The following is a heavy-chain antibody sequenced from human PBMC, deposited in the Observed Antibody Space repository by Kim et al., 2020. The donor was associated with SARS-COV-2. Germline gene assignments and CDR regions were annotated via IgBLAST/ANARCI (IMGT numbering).Heavy chain of an antibody. V-gene: IGHV4-61*01. CDR3: ARDRTVGATIDY. CDR1: GGSVSSGSYY. J-gene: IGHJ4*02. D-gene: IGHD1-26*01. Sequence: SETLSLTCTVSGGSVSSGSYYWSWIRQPPGKGLESIGYIYYSGSTNYNPSLKSRVTISVDTSKNQFSLKLSSVTAADTAVYYCARDRTVGATIDYWGQGTLVTVSS. CDR2: IYYSGST.